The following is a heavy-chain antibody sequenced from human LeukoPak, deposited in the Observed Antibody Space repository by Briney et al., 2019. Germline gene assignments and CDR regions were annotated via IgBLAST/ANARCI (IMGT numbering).Heavy chain of an antibody. CDR2: IGGSGGST. CDR3: ASGSGSLYYFDY. CDR1: GFTFSSYG. V-gene: IGHV3-23*01. D-gene: IGHD3-10*01. Sequence: GGSLRLSCAASGFTFSSYGMSWVRQAPGKGLEWVSAIGGSGGSTYYADSVKGRFTISRDNSKNTLYLQMNSLRAEDTAVYYCASGSGSLYYFDYWGQGTLVTVSS. J-gene: IGHJ4*02.